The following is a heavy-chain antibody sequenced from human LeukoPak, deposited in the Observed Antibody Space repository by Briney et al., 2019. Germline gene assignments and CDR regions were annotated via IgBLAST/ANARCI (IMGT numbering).Heavy chain of an antibody. Sequence: HPGGSLRLSCAASGFTFSSYAMSWVRQAPGKGLEWVSGVSGSGGSTVYTDSVKGRFTISRDNAKNSLYLQMNSLRAEDTAVYYCARALGMDWGQGTLVTVSS. J-gene: IGHJ4*02. V-gene: IGHV3-23*01. D-gene: IGHD1-26*01. CDR3: ARALGMD. CDR1: GFTFSSYA. CDR2: VSGSGGST.